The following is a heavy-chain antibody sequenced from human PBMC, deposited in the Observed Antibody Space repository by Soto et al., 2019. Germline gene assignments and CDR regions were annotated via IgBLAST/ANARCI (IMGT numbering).Heavy chain of an antibody. Sequence: ASVKVSCKAAGYTFIRDAIHWARQAPGQRLEWMGWINTGNSNTKYSQKFQGRVTITRDTSASTAYMELSSLRSEDTAVYFCARGIPVADYYGMDVWAKGPRSPSP. CDR1: GYTFIRDA. D-gene: IGHD2-15*01. J-gene: IGHJ6*02. V-gene: IGHV1-3*04. CDR3: ARGIPVADYYGMDV. CDR2: INTGNSNT.